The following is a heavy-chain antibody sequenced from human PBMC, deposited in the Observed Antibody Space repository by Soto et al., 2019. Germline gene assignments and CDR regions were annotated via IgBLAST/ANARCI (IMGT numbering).Heavy chain of an antibody. Sequence: ASVKVSCKASGYTFTGYYMHWVRQAPGQGLEWMGWINPNSGGTNYAQKFQGGVTMTRDTSISTAYMELSRLRSDDTAVYYCALPAAIQLGHRRYNWFDPWGQGTLVTVSS. J-gene: IGHJ5*02. CDR1: GYTFTGYY. D-gene: IGHD2-2*02. CDR2: INPNSGGT. CDR3: ALPAAIQLGHRRYNWFDP. V-gene: IGHV1-2*02.